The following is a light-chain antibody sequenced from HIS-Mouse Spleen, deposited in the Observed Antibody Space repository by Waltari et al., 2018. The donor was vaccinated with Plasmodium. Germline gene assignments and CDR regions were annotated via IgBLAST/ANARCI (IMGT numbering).Light chain of an antibody. V-gene: IGKV1-33*01. CDR2: DAS. CDR1: QDISNY. Sequence: DIQMTQSPSSLSASVGDRVTITCQASQDISNYLNWYQPKPGKAPKLLIYDASNLETGVPSRFSGSGSGTDVTFTISSLQPEDIATYYCQQYDNLPPLFTFGPGTKVDIK. CDR3: QQYDNLPPLFT. J-gene: IGKJ3*01.